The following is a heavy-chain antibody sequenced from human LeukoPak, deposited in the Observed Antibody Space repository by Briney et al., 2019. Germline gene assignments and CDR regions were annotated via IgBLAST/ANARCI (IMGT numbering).Heavy chain of an antibody. J-gene: IGHJ4*02. CDR1: GYTFTGYY. CDR2: LNPNIAGT. V-gene: IGHV1-2*02. CDR3: ARGGEWYYDSSTYRLFDY. Sequence: GASVKVSRKASGYTFTGYYVHWVRQAPGQGLEWMGWLNPNIAGTSYPQKFQGRVTMSRDTSISTAYMELSRLRSDDTAVYYCARGGEWYYDSSTYRLFDYWGQGTLVTVSS. D-gene: IGHD3-22*01.